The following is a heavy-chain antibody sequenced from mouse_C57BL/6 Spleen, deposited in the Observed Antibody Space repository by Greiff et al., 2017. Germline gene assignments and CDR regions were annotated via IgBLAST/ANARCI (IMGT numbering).Heavy chain of an antibody. V-gene: IGHV5-17*01. Sequence: EVKLVESGGGLVKPGGSLKLSCAASGFTFSDYGMHWVRQAPGKGLEWVAYISSGSSTIYYADTVKGRFTLSRDNAKNTLFLQMTSLRSEDTAMYYCAREGATVVDAMGDWGQGTSVTVSS. J-gene: IGHJ4*01. CDR3: AREGATVVDAMGD. D-gene: IGHD1-1*01. CDR2: ISSGSSTI. CDR1: GFTFSDYG.